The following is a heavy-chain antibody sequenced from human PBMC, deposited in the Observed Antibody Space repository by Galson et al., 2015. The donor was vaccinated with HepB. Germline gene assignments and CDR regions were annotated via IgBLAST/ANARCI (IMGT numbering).Heavy chain of an antibody. Sequence: SVKVSCKASGYTFTSYYMHWVRQAPGQGLEWMGIINPSGGSTSYAQKFQGRVTMTRDTSTSTVYMELSSLRSEDTAVYYCARVMYYDFWSGIQGYYFDYWGQGTLVTVSS. CDR1: GYTFTSYY. J-gene: IGHJ4*02. D-gene: IGHD3-3*01. V-gene: IGHV1-46*01. CDR3: ARVMYYDFWSGIQGYYFDY. CDR2: INPSGGST.